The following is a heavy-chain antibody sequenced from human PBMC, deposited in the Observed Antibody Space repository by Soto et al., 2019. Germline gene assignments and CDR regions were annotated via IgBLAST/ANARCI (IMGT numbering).Heavy chain of an antibody. CDR3: ARDLLYSSRSTVRIDI. CDR2: INTYNGHT. V-gene: IGHV1-18*03. Sequence: QVQLVQCGTEVKKPGASVKVSCKASGYTFTNYGISWVRQAPGQGLEWLAWINTYNGHTNYAQKLQGRVTLTTDTSTSTACMELRSLRSDDMAVYYCARDLLYSSRSTVRIDIWGQGTMVTVSS. D-gene: IGHD6-13*01. J-gene: IGHJ3*02. CDR1: GYTFTNYG.